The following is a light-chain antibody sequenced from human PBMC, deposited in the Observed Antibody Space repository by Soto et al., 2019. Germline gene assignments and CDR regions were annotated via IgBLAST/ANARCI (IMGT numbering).Light chain of an antibody. CDR2: AAS. J-gene: IGKJ5*01. CDR1: QDIRSW. V-gene: IGKV1-12*01. CDR3: QQANSFPIT. Sequence: DIQLTQSPSSVSASIGDRVTITCWASQDIRSWLAWYQQKAGKAPKLVISAASTLQRGVPSRFSGSGFGTNFTLAITSLQPEDFATYYCQQANSFPITFGQGTRLDI.